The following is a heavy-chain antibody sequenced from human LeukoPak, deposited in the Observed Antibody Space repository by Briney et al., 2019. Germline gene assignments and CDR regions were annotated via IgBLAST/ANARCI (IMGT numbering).Heavy chain of an antibody. Sequence: GGSLRLSCAASGFTFSSYAMSWARQAPGEGLEWVSAISGSGGSTYYADSVKGRFTISRDNSKNTLYLQMNSLRAEDTAVYYCANTPSTVGYYFDYWGQGTLVTVSS. V-gene: IGHV3-23*01. CDR1: GFTFSSYA. CDR2: ISGSGGST. CDR3: ANTPSTVGYYFDY. J-gene: IGHJ4*02. D-gene: IGHD4-17*01.